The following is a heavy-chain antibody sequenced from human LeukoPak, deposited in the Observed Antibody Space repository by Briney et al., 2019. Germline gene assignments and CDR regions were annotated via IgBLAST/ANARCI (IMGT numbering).Heavy chain of an antibody. CDR3: ARDPSKIRGVKAFDY. V-gene: IGHV1-69*13. CDR2: IMPIFDTS. D-gene: IGHD3-10*01. J-gene: IGHJ4*02. Sequence: ASVKVSCKASGDNFSTYSFSWVRQAPGQGLEWMGGIMPIFDTSNYAQKFQGRVTITADESTSTAYMELRSLTSEDTAVHYCARDPSKIRGVKAFDYWGQGTLVTVSS. CDR1: GDNFSTYS.